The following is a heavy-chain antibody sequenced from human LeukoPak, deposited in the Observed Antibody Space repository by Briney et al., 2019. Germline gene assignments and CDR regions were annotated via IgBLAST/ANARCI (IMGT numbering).Heavy chain of an antibody. CDR2: ISAYNGDT. CDR1: GYTFTTYG. V-gene: IGHV1-18*01. CDR3: ARDPFFSDY. J-gene: IGHJ4*02. Sequence: ASVKVSCKTSGYTFTTYGFSWVRQAPGQGLEWMGWISAYNGDTNYAQKFQGRVTMTTDTSTSTAYMELRSLRSDDTAVYYCARDPFFSDYWGQGTLVAVSS. D-gene: IGHD3-3*01.